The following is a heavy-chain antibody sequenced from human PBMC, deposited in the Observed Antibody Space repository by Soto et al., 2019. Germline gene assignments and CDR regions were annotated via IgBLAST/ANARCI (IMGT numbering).Heavy chain of an antibody. V-gene: IGHV3-33*01. Sequence: SLRLSCVASGFTFSSYGMHWVRQAPGKGLEWVAFIWSDGSNKYYGDSVKGRFTISRDNSKNTLYLQMNSLRAEDTAVYYCARRPNGELDYWGQGTLVTVSS. D-gene: IGHD1-1*01. J-gene: IGHJ4*02. CDR3: ARRPNGELDY. CDR2: IWSDGSNK. CDR1: GFTFSSYG.